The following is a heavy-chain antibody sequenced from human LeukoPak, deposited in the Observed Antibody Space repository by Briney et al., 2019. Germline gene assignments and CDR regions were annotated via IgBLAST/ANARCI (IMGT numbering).Heavy chain of an antibody. J-gene: IGHJ3*02. V-gene: IGHV1-69*13. CDR3: ARRTGDDAFDI. D-gene: IGHD7-27*01. Sequence: ASVKVSCKASGGTFSSYAISWVRQAPGQGLEWMGGIIPIFGTANYAQKFQGRVTITADESTSTAYMELSSLRPEDTAVYYCARRTGDDAFDIWGQGTMVTVSS. CDR2: IIPIFGTA. CDR1: GGTFSSYA.